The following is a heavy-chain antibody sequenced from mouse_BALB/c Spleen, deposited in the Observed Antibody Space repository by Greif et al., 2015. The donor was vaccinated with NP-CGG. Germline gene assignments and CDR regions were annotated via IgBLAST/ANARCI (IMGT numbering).Heavy chain of an antibody. D-gene: IGHD1-1*01. CDR3: ARSAVVVYYYAMDY. Sequence: EVQLVESGGGLVQPGGSRKLSCAASGFTLSSFGMHWVRQAPEKGLEWVAYISSGSSTIYYAYTVKGRFTTSRDHSNNPLFLQMTSLGSEYTAMYYCARSAVVVYYYAMDYWGQGTSVTVFS. CDR2: ISSGSSTI. CDR1: GFTLSSFG. V-gene: IGHV5-17*02. J-gene: IGHJ4*01.